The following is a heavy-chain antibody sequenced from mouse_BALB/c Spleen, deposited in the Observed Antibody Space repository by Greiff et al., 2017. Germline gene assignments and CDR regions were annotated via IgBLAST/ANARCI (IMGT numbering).Heavy chain of an antibody. CDR1: GFSLTGYG. CDR2: IWGDGST. V-gene: IGHV2-6-7*01. J-gene: IGHJ1*01. D-gene: IGHD1-2*01. Sequence: VQLQESGPGLVAPSQSLSITCTVSGFSLTGYGVNWVRQPPGKGLEWLGMIWGDGSTDYNSALKSRLSISKDNSKSQVFLKMNSLQTDDTARYYCARLLRLRYFDVWGAGTTVTVSS. CDR3: ARLLRLRYFDV.